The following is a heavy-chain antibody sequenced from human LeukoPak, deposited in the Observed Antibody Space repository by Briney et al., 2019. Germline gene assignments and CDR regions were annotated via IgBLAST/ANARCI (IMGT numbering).Heavy chain of an antibody. Sequence: PGGSLRLSCAASGFTFSSYAMSWVRQAPGKGLEWVPAISGSGGSTYYADSVKGRFTISRDNSKNTLYLQMSSLRAEDTAVYYCARGGRWLQFAGEEEDAFDIWGQGTMVTVSS. D-gene: IGHD5-24*01. CDR3: ARGGRWLQFAGEEEDAFDI. J-gene: IGHJ3*02. CDR2: ISGSGGST. V-gene: IGHV3-23*01. CDR1: GFTFSSYA.